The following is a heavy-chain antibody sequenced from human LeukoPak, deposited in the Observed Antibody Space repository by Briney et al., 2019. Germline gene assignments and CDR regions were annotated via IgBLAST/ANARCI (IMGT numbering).Heavy chain of an antibody. D-gene: IGHD6-13*01. CDR3: AKDGTSSWFGEAT. CDR2: ISTDGSHK. Sequence: PGRSLRLSCAASGFTFSDYGMQWVRQAPGKGLEWVALISTDGSHKDYADSVKGRVTLSRDNSKNTLYLQMNSLRVEDTAVHYCAKDGTSSWFGEATWGQGTLVTVSS. CDR1: GFTFSDYG. V-gene: IGHV3-30*18. J-gene: IGHJ5*02.